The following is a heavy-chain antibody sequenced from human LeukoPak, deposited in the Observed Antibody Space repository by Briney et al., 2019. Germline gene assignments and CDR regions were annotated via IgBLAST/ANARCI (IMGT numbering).Heavy chain of an antibody. CDR3: AKKMFITAASQVDY. J-gene: IGHJ4*02. CDR1: GFTFSSYS. Sequence: TGGSLRLSCAASGFTFSSYSMSWVRQAPGKGLEWVSAISSSGGSTDYTDSAKGRFTISRDNSKNTLYLQMNSLRAEDTAVYYCAKKMFITAASQVDYWGQGTLVTVSS. D-gene: IGHD1-20*01. V-gene: IGHV3-23*01. CDR2: ISSSGGST.